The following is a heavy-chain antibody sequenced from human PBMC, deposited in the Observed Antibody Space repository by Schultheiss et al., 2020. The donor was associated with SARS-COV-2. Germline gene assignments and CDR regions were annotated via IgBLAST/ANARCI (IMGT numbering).Heavy chain of an antibody. D-gene: IGHD2-21*02. V-gene: IGHV1-2*02. CDR2: INPNSGGT. CDR1: GYTFTSYA. J-gene: IGHJ3*02. Sequence: ASVKVSCKASGYTFTSYAMHWVRQAPGQRLEWMGWINPNSGGTNYAQKFQGRVTMTRDTSISTAYMELSRLRSDDTAVYYCAVHIVVVTAIRPDDAFDIWGQGTMVTVSS. CDR3: AVHIVVVTAIRPDDAFDI.